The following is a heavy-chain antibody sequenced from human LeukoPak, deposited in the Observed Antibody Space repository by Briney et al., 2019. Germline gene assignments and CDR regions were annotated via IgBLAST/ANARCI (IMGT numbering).Heavy chain of an antibody. CDR3: ASLKGYCSGGSCYPTAFDY. CDR1: GGTFSSYA. D-gene: IGHD2-15*01. Sequence: SVKVSCKASGGTFSSYAISWVRQDPGQGLEWMGGIIPIFGTANYAQKFQGRVTITTDESTSTAYMELSSLRSEDTAVYYCASLKGYCSGGSCYPTAFDYWGQGTLVTVSS. V-gene: IGHV1-69*05. CDR2: IIPIFGTA. J-gene: IGHJ4*02.